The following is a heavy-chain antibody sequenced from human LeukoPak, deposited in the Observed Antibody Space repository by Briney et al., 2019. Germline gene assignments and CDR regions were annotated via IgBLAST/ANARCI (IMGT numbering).Heavy chain of an antibody. CDR2: ISSGSGYI. V-gene: IGHV3-21*01. CDR3: VRDSSWFDF. CDR1: TFTFSCNS. J-gene: IGHJ4*02. Sequence: GGSLRLSCAASTFTFSCNSMNWVRQAPGKGLEWVSSISSGSGYIYYADSVKGRFTISRDNAKNSLYLQMNSLRAEDTAVYYCVRDSSWFDFWGQGTLVTVSS. D-gene: IGHD6-13*01.